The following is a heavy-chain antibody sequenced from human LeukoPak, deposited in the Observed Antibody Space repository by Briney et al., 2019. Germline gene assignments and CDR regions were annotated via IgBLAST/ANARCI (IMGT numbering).Heavy chain of an antibody. V-gene: IGHV1-2*02. D-gene: IGHD4-23*01. CDR1: GYTFSNFD. CDR3: ARSMSTVVTPYTY. Sequence: GASVKVSCKASGYTFSNFDVNWVRQAPGQGLEWMGWINPNSGGTNYAQKFQGRVTMTRDTSISTAYMELSRLRSDDTAVYYCARSMSTVVTPYTYWGQGTLVTVSS. J-gene: IGHJ4*02. CDR2: INPNSGGT.